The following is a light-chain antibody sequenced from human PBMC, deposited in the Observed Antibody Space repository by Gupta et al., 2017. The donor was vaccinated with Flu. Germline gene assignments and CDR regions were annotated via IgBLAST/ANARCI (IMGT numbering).Light chain of an antibody. CDR2: GAS. V-gene: IGKV3-20*01. Sequence: IVLTQSPGTLSLSPGERATLSCRASQSVNNNLLTWYQQKPGQAPRRLIYGASSRATGIPDRFSGSGSGTDFTLTIRRLEPEDFAVYYCQQYGSSVYTFGQGTKLEIK. CDR3: QQYGSSVYT. J-gene: IGKJ2*01. CDR1: QSVNNNL.